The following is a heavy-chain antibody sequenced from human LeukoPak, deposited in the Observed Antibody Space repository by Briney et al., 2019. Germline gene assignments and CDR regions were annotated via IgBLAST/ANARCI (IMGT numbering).Heavy chain of an antibody. CDR3: ARLYSGSYLVAFDI. CDR2: INPSGGSA. Sequence: ASVKVSCKASGYIFTSYYIHWVRQAPGQGLEWMGIINPSGGSASYAQKFQGRVTMTRDMSTSTVYMELSSLRSEDTAVYYCARLYSGSYLVAFDIWGQGTMVTVSS. D-gene: IGHD1-26*01. CDR1: GYIFTSYY. V-gene: IGHV1-46*01. J-gene: IGHJ3*02.